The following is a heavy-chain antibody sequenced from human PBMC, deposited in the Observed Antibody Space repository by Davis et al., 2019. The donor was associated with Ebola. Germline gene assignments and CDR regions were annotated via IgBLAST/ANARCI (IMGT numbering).Heavy chain of an antibody. CDR2: IGTSGAYT. CDR3: TLLQEHL. CDR1: GFSFSDYY. V-gene: IGHV3-11*03. J-gene: IGHJ6*01. Sequence: GESLKISCATSGFSFSDYYINWIRQAPGKGLEWVAHIGTSGAYTRYSDSVKGRFTLSRDNAKSSVSLQMNSLHQGPIGLPPGTLLQEHLWG.